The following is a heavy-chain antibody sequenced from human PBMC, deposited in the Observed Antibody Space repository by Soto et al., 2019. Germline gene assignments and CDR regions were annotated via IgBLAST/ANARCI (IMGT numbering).Heavy chain of an antibody. CDR2: IWYDGSNK. Sequence: GGSLRLSCAASGFTFSSYGMHWVRQAPGKGLEWVAVIWYDGSNKYYADSVKGRFTISRDNARNMLYLQMNSLRAEDTAVYFCAADLVAGSGSLGHWGQGTLVTVSS. V-gene: IGHV3-33*01. CDR3: AADLVAGSGSLGH. CDR1: GFTFSSYG. J-gene: IGHJ4*02. D-gene: IGHD3-10*01.